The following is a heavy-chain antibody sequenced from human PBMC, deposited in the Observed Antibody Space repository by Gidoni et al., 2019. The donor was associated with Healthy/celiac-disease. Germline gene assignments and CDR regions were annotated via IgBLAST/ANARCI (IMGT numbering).Heavy chain of an antibody. V-gene: IGHV3-21*01. D-gene: IGHD6-13*01. CDR1: GFTFSSYS. J-gene: IGHJ4*02. CDR2: ISSSSSYI. CDR3: ARDPIAAAGRGHYFDY. Sequence: EVQLVESGGGLVKPGGSLRLSCAASGFTFSSYSMNWVRQAPGKGLEWVSSISSSSSYIYYADSVKGRFTISRDNAKNSLYLQMNSLRAEDTAVYYCARDPIAAAGRGHYFDYWGQGTLVTVSS.